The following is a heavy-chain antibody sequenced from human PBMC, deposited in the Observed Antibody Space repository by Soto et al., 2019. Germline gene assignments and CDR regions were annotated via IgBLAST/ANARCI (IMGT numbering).Heavy chain of an antibody. J-gene: IGHJ5*02. Sequence: LGGSLRLSCAASGFTFRSFTMNWVRQAPGKGLEWVSTISSNSAYIYYTDALRGRFTISRDNAKNSLHLQMNSLRAEDTAVYYCTRDASRDSSARGWFDPWGPGTLVTVSS. CDR1: GFTFRSFT. CDR3: TRDASRDSSARGWFDP. D-gene: IGHD6-13*01. V-gene: IGHV3-21*01. CDR2: ISSNSAYI.